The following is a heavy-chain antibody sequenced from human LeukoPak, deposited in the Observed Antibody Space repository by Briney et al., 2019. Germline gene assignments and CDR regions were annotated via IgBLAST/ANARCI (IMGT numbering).Heavy chain of an antibody. Sequence: SGTLSLTCTVSGGSISSGGYYWSWIRQHPGKGLEWIGYIYYSGSTYYNPSLKSRVTISVDTSKNQFSLKLSSVTAADTAVYYCARRRVGYSYGYYYYGMDVWGQGTTVTVSS. J-gene: IGHJ6*02. CDR2: IYYSGST. CDR3: ARRRVGYSYGYYYYGMDV. CDR1: GGSISSGGYY. D-gene: IGHD5-18*01. V-gene: IGHV4-31*03.